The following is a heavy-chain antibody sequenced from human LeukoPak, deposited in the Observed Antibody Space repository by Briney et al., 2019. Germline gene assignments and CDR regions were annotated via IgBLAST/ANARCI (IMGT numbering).Heavy chain of an antibody. CDR1: GYIFTSYG. V-gene: IGHV1-18*01. J-gene: IGHJ4*02. CDR2: ISAYNGNT. D-gene: IGHD3-22*01. Sequence: GSVKVSCKASGYIFTSYGISWVRQAPGQGLEWMGWISAYNGNTNYAQKLQGRVTMTTDTSTTTAYMELRSLRSDDTAVYYCARDLSHRYNYDSRGYYILFDHWGQGTLVTVSS. CDR3: ARDLSHRYNYDSRGYYILFDH.